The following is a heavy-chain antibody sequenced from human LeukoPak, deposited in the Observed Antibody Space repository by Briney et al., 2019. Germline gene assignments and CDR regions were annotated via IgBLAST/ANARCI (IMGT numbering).Heavy chain of an antibody. V-gene: IGHV3-33*01. Sequence: PGGSLRLSCAASGFTFSSYGMHWVRQAPGKGLEWVAVIWYDGSNKYYADSVKGRFTISRDNSKNTLYLQMSSLRAEDTAVYYCARGRRPLKDTYAFDYWGQGTLVTVSS. CDR2: IWYDGSNK. CDR1: GFTFSSYG. CDR3: ARGRRPLKDTYAFDY. D-gene: IGHD5-18*01. J-gene: IGHJ4*02.